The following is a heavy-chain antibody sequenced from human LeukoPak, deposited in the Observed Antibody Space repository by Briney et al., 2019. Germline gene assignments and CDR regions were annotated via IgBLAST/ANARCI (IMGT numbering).Heavy chain of an antibody. V-gene: IGHV3-23*01. J-gene: IGHJ4*02. Sequence: PGGALRLSCPASGFTFSGYAMSWVRQAPGKGLEWVASINARATSPYYADSVKGRFTISRDNAENTLHLQMSSLRADDTAVYYCAKESWFGEPSLDHWGQGALVTVSA. CDR1: GFTFSGYA. CDR2: INARATSP. D-gene: IGHD3-10*01. CDR3: AKESWFGEPSLDH.